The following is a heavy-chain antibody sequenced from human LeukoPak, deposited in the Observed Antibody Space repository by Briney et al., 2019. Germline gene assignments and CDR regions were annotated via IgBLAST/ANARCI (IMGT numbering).Heavy chain of an antibody. CDR1: GGSISSHY. J-gene: IGHJ4*02. CDR2: IYYSGST. D-gene: IGHD5-18*01. V-gene: IGHV4-59*11. Sequence: SETLSLTCTVSGGSISSHYWSWIRQPPGKGLEWIGYIYYSGSTNYNPSLKSRVTISVDTSKNQFSLKLSSVTAADTAVYYRARVFVDTADYWGQGTLVTVSS. CDR3: ARVFVDTADY.